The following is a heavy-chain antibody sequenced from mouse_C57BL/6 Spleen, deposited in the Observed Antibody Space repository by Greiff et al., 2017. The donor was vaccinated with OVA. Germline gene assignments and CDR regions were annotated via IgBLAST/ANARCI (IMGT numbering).Heavy chain of an antibody. Sequence: QVQLQQSGAELVRPGASVTLSCKASGYTFTDYEMHWVKQTPVHGLEWIGAIDPETGGTAYNQKFKGKAILTADKSSSTAYMELRSLTSEDSAVYYCTNYCGSRYWYFEVWGTGTTVTVSS. CDR2: IDPETGGT. J-gene: IGHJ1*03. V-gene: IGHV1-15*01. CDR3: TNYCGSRYWYFEV. CDR1: GYTFTDYE. D-gene: IGHD1-1*01.